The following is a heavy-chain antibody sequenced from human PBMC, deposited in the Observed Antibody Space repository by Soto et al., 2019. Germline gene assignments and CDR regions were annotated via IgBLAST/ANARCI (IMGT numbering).Heavy chain of an antibody. Sequence: GGSLRLSCAASGFTFSSYAMSWVRQAPGKGLEWVSAISGSGGSTYYADSVKGRFTISRDNSKNTLYLQMNSLRAEDTAVYYCAKAPRSLAAAGAKHYFGYWGQGTLVTVSS. CDR3: AKAPRSLAAAGAKHYFGY. CDR2: ISGSGGST. V-gene: IGHV3-23*01. CDR1: GFTFSSYA. D-gene: IGHD6-13*01. J-gene: IGHJ4*02.